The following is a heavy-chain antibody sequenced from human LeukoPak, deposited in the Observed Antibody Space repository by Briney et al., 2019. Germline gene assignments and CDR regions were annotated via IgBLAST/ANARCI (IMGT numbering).Heavy chain of an antibody. D-gene: IGHD3-3*01. J-gene: IGHJ4*02. V-gene: IGHV3-66*02. CDR3: TTDFTIFGVAMGFDY. CDR1: GFTVSTNY. Sequence: GGSLRLSCAASGFTVSTNYMSWVRQAPGKGLEWVSVIYSGGSTYYAESVKGRFTISRDNSKNTLYLQMNSLRAEDTAVYYCTTDFTIFGVAMGFDYWGQGTLVTVSS. CDR2: IYSGGST.